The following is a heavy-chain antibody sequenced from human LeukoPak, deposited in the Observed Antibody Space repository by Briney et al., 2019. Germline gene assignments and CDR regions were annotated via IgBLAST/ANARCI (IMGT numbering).Heavy chain of an antibody. Sequence: GGSLRLSCAASGFTCSDHYMDWVRQAPGKGLEWVSAISGSGGSTYYADSVKGRFTISRDNSKNTLYLQMNSLRAEDTAVYYCAKGDWGSYRLFDYWGQGTLVTVSS. CDR3: AKGDWGSYRLFDY. V-gene: IGHV3-23*01. D-gene: IGHD7-27*01. CDR2: ISGSGGST. CDR1: GFTCSDHY. J-gene: IGHJ4*02.